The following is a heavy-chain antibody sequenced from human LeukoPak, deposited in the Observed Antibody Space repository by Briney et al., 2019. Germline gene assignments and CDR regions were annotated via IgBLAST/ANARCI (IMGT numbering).Heavy chain of an antibody. CDR2: IWYDGNNK. CDR3: ARDFDYGGKTFDY. Sequence: GGSLRLSCAASGFTVSSYGMHWVRQAPGKGLEWVAVIWYDGNNKYYADSVKGRFTISRDNSKNTLYLQMNSLRDEDTAVYYCARDFDYGGKTFDYWGQGTLVTVSS. D-gene: IGHD4-23*01. J-gene: IGHJ4*02. CDR1: GFTVSSYG. V-gene: IGHV3-33*08.